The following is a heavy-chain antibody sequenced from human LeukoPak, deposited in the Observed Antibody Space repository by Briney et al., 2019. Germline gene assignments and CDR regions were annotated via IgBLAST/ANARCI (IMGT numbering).Heavy chain of an antibody. CDR1: GFTFSSYG. Sequence: GGSLRLSCAASGFTFSSYGMHWVRQAPGKGLEWVAFIRHDGSNKYYADSVKGRFTISRDSSKNTLYLQMNSLRPEDTALYYCAKDFEMATNSGRYFDNWGQGSLVTVSS. D-gene: IGHD5-24*01. CDR2: IRHDGSNK. J-gene: IGHJ4*02. CDR3: AKDFEMATNSGRYFDN. V-gene: IGHV3-30*02.